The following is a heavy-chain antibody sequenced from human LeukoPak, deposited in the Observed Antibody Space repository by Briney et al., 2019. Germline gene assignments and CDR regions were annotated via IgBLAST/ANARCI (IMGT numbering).Heavy chain of an antibody. CDR3: ASCVEMDTPKTARFDP. D-gene: IGHD5-24*01. CDR2: IYHSGST. V-gene: IGHV4-38-2*02. CDR1: GYSISGGYY. J-gene: IGHJ5*02. Sequence: SETLSLSCTVSGYSISGGYYWGWIRQPPGKGLEWIGSIYHSGSTYYNPSAKSRVTISVDTSKNQFSLKLSSVTAAETAVYYCASCVEMDTPKTARFDPWGQGTLVTVSS.